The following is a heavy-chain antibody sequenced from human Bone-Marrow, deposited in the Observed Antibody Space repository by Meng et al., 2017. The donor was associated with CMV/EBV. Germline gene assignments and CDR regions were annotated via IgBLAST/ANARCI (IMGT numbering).Heavy chain of an antibody. CDR1: GGTFSSYA. J-gene: IGHJ4*02. Sequence: ASVKVSCKASGGTFSSYAINWVRQAPGQGLEWMGWINPNSGGTNYAQKFQGRVTMTRDTSISTAYMELSRLRSDDTAVYYCARDLVATFWGQGTLVTVSS. CDR3: ARDLVATF. V-gene: IGHV1-2*02. D-gene: IGHD2-15*01. CDR2: INPNSGGT.